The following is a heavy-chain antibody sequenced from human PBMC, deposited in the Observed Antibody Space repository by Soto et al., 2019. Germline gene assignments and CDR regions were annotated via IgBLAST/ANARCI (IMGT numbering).Heavy chain of an antibody. CDR2: INHSGST. V-gene: IGHV4-34*01. Sequence: SETLSLTCAVYGGSFSDYHWSWIRQPPGKGLEWIGEINHSGSTNYNPSLKSRVTISVDTSKNQFSLKLSSVTAADTAVYYCARADKYNWNTYYYYYYYMDVWAKGPRSPSP. D-gene: IGHD1-20*01. J-gene: IGHJ6*03. CDR1: GGSFSDYH. CDR3: ARADKYNWNTYYYYYYYMDV.